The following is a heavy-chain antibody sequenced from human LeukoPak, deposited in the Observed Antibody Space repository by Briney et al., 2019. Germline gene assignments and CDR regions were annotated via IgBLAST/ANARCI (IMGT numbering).Heavy chain of an antibody. CDR2: INSIGTTT. D-gene: IGHD3-10*01. CDR3: ARDGGTDYSFDY. CDR1: GFTFSSYE. Sequence: GGSLRLSCSASGFTFSSYEMNWVRQAPGKGLEWLSYINSIGTTTHYADSVKGRFTISRDNAKKSLYLQVNSLRAEDRAVYYCARDGGTDYSFDYWGLGTLVTVSS. V-gene: IGHV3-48*03. J-gene: IGHJ4*01.